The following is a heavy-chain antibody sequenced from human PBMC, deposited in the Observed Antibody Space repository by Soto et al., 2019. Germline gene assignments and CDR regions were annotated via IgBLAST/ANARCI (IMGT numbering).Heavy chain of an antibody. V-gene: IGHV4-59*01. CDR2: INYSGTT. J-gene: IGHJ4*02. Sequence: SETLSLTCTVSGGSISSYYWTWIRQPPGKGLEWIGYINYSGTTYYNPSLKSRVAISLDRPRNQFSLKLSSVTAADTAVYYCARGDYPDSALYYRSDYYLDNWGLGTLVTVSS. CDR1: GGSISSYY. D-gene: IGHD3-10*01. CDR3: ARGDYPDSALYYRSDYYLDN.